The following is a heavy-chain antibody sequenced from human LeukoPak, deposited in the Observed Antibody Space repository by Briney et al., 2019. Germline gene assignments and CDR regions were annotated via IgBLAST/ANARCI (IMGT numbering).Heavy chain of an antibody. CDR3: ARDRYCSSTGCSLPDY. V-gene: IGHV1-2*02. CDR1: GYTFTGYY. Sequence: ASVKLSCKASGYTFTGYYMHWVRQAPGQGLEWMGWINPNSGGTNYAQKFQGRVTMTRDTSISTAYMELSRLRSDDTAVYYCARDRYCSSTGCSLPDYWGEGTLVTVSS. CDR2: INPNSGGT. J-gene: IGHJ4*02. D-gene: IGHD2-2*01.